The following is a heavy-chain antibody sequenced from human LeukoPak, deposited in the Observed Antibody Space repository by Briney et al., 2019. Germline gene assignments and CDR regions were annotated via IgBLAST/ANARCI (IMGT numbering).Heavy chain of an antibody. V-gene: IGHV4-34*01. CDR1: GGSFSGYY. D-gene: IGHD6-6*01. J-gene: IGHJ4*02. CDR3: ARRADSSSHHYFDY. Sequence: SETLSLTCAVYGGSFSGYYWSWIRQPPGKGLEWIGEINHSGSTNYNPSLKSRVTISVDTSKNQFSLKPSSVTAADTAVYYCARRADSSSHHYFDYWGQGTLVTVSS. CDR2: INHSGST.